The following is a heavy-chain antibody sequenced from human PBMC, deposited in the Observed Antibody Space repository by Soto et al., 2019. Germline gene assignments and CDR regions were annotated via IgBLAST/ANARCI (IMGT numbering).Heavy chain of an antibody. D-gene: IGHD5-12*01. J-gene: IGHJ4*02. CDR1: GFTFSSYS. CDR2: ISSSSSYI. CDR3: ARDGSVEMATEVPLDDY. V-gene: IGHV3-21*01. Sequence: EVQLVESGGGLVKPGGSLRLSCAASGFTFSSYSMNWVRQAPGKGLEWVSSISSSSSYIYYADSVKGRFTISRDNAKNSLYLQMNSLRAEDTAVYYFARDGSVEMATEVPLDDYWGQGTLVTVSS.